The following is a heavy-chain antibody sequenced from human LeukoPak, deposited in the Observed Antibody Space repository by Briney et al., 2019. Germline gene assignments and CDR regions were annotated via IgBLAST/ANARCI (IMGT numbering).Heavy chain of an antibody. CDR1: GFTFSSYG. CDR3: AKDPSAYCSSTSCYSPHDY. D-gene: IGHD2-2*01. CDR2: ISYDGSNK. V-gene: IGHV3-30*18. Sequence: PGGSLRLSCAASGFTFSSYGMHWVRQAPGKGLEWVAVISYDGSNKYYADSVKGRFTISRDNSKNTLYLQMNSLRAEDTAVYYCAKDPSAYCSSTSCYSPHDYWGQGTLVTVSS. J-gene: IGHJ4*02.